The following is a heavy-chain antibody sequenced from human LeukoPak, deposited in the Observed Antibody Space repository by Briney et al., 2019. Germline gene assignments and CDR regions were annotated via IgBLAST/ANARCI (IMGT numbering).Heavy chain of an antibody. J-gene: IGHJ6*02. CDR2: ISWNSGSI. Sequence: GGSLRLSCAASGFTVSSNYMSWVRQAPGKGLEWVSGISWNSGSIGYADSVKGRFTISRDNAKNSLYLQMNSLRAEDTALYYCYGSSTYYYYGMDVWGQGTTVTVSS. D-gene: IGHD1-26*01. CDR3: YGSSTYYYYGMDV. CDR1: GFTVSSNY. V-gene: IGHV3-9*01.